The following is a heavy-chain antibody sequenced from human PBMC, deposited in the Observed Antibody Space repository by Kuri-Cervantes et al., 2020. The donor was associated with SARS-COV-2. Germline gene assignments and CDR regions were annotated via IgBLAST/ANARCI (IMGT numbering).Heavy chain of an antibody. J-gene: IGHJ4*02. CDR3: AKGGRHYSSGWDFLSY. D-gene: IGHD6-19*01. Sequence: GESLKISCAASGFTFSDYYMSWIRQAPGKGLEWVANIKQDGSEKYYVDSVKGRFTISRDNSKNTLYLQMNSLRAEDTAVYYCAKGGRHYSSGWDFLSYWGQGTLVTVSS. CDR2: IKQDGSEK. CDR1: GFTFSDYY. V-gene: IGHV3-7*01.